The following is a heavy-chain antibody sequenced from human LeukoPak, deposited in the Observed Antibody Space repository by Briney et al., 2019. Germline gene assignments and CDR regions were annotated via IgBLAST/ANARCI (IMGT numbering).Heavy chain of an antibody. V-gene: IGHV5-51*01. CDR2: THPGDSDT. CDR3: ARRQSYISWRIQYYYMDV. J-gene: IGHJ6*03. Sequence: GESLKISCEGSGYEFTSYWIAWVRQMPGKGLEWMGITHPGDSDTRYSPSFQGQVTISADKSTNTAYLQWSSLKASDTAMYYCARRQSYISWRIQYYYMDVWGEGTTVTVSS. D-gene: IGHD3-10*01. CDR1: GYEFTSYW.